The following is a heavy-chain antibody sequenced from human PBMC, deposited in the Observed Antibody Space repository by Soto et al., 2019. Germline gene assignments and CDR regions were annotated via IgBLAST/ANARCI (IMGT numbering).Heavy chain of an antibody. CDR3: ARDRALYSSSWYVYSPNYYYYMDV. Sequence: GGSLRLSCAASGFNFSSYSMNWVRQAPGKGLEWVSSISSSSSYIYYADSVKGRFTISRDNAKNSLYLQMNSLRAEDTAVYYCARDRALYSSSWYVYSPNYYYYMDVWGKGTTVTVSS. V-gene: IGHV3-21*01. CDR2: ISSSSSYI. J-gene: IGHJ6*03. D-gene: IGHD6-13*01. CDR1: GFNFSSYS.